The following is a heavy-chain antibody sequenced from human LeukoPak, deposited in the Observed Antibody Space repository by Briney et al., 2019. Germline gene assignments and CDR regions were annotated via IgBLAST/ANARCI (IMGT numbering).Heavy chain of an antibody. V-gene: IGHV1-46*01. Sequence: ASVKVSSKASGYTFTSYYMHWVRQAPGQGLEWMGIINPSGGSTSYAQKFQGRVTMTRDMSTSTVYMELSSLRSEDTAVYYCARGGVTVTTTYSYGPIDYWGQGTLVTVSS. CDR2: INPSGGST. CDR1: GYTFTSYY. CDR3: ARGGVTVTTTYSYGPIDY. J-gene: IGHJ4*02. D-gene: IGHD4-11*01.